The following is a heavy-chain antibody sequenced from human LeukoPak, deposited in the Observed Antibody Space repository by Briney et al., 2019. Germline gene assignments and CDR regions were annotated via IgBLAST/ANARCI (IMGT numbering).Heavy chain of an antibody. V-gene: IGHV1-69*01. J-gene: IGHJ4*02. D-gene: IGHD2-15*01. CDR3: AREQCPNGGSCFFDY. CDR1: GGTFSSYA. Sequence: ASVKVSCKASGGTFSSYAISWVRQAPGQGLEWMGGIIPIFGTANYAQKFQGRVTITADESTSIAYMELSSLRSEDTAVYYCAREQCPNGGSCFFDYWGQGTLVTVSS. CDR2: IIPIFGTA.